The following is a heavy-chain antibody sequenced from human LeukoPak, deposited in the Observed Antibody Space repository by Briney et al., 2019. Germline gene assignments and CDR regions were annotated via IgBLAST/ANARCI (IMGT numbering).Heavy chain of an antibody. V-gene: IGHV4-31*03. CDR3: ARNLVPYFGELDP. D-gene: IGHD3-10*01. CDR2: IHHTGTT. J-gene: IGHJ5*02. Sequence: SETLSLTCTVSGGSINTDSYYWSWIRQSPVKGLEWIGYIHHTGTTYYNPSPRSRVSISVFTSNNQFSLTLISVTAADTAVYYCARNLVPYFGELDPWGRGTLVTVSS. CDR1: GGSINTDSYY.